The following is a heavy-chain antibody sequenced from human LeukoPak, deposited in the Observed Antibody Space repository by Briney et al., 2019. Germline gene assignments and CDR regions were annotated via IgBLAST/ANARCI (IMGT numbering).Heavy chain of an antibody. D-gene: IGHD5-12*01. CDR1: GGTFSSYA. CDR2: IIPILGIA. Sequence: GASVKVSCKASGGTFSSYAISWVRQAPGQGLEWMGRIIPILGIANYAQKFQGRVTITADKSTSTAYMELSSLRSEDTAVYYCARTGGYDSYFDYWGQGTLVTVSS. CDR3: ARTGGYDSYFDY. J-gene: IGHJ4*02. V-gene: IGHV1-69*04.